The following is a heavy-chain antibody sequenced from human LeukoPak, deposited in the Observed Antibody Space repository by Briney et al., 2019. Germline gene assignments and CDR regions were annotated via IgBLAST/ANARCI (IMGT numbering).Heavy chain of an antibody. CDR3: ARETTVVTTLASFDY. V-gene: IGHV4-34*01. CDR2: INHSGST. J-gene: IGHJ4*02. Sequence: SETLSLTCAVYGGSFSGYYWGWIRQPPGKGLEWIGEINHSGSTYYNPSLKSRVTISVDTSKNQFSLKLSSVTAADTAVYYCARETTVVTTLASFDYWGQGTLVTVSS. CDR1: GGSFSGYY. D-gene: IGHD4-23*01.